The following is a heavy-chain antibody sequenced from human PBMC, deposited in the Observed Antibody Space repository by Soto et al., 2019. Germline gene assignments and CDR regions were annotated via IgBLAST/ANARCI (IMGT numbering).Heavy chain of an antibody. Sequence: SETLSLTCTVSGGSISSGGYYWSWIRQHPGKGLEWIGYIYYSGSTYYNPSLKSRVTISVDTSKNQFSLKLSSVTAADTAVYYCARDAGRWLSERYYYYGMDVWGQGTTVTVSS. J-gene: IGHJ6*02. CDR2: IYYSGST. CDR3: ARDAGRWLSERYYYYGMDV. CDR1: GGSISSGGYY. D-gene: IGHD5-12*01. V-gene: IGHV4-31*03.